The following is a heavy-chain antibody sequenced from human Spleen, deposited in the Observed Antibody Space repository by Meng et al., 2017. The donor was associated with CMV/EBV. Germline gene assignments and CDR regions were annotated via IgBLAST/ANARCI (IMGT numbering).Heavy chain of an antibody. V-gene: IGHV3-7*01. J-gene: IGHJ4*02. CDR3: ARDFDSSGSYEVDY. D-gene: IGHD3-22*01. Sequence: GESLKISCVASEFAFSTYWMSWVRQAPGKGLEWVANIDQHGSERYYVDSVKGRFTISRDNAKNSLYLQMDSLRAEDTAVYYCARDFDSSGSYEVDYWGQGTLVTVSS. CDR2: IDQHGSER. CDR1: EFAFSTYW.